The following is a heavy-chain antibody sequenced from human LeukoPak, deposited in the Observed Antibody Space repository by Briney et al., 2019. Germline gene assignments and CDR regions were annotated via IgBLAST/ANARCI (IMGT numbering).Heavy chain of an antibody. CDR2: ISTSSIYI. V-gene: IGHV3-21*01. CDR1: GFTFSSYT. Sequence: GGSLRLFCAASGFTFSSYTMNWVRQAPGKGLEWVSSISTSSIYIYYTDSLKGRFTISRDNARNSLYLQMNSLRAEDTAVYYCARDQDWNDRGGLDYWGQGTLVTVSS. D-gene: IGHD1-1*01. J-gene: IGHJ4*02. CDR3: ARDQDWNDRGGLDY.